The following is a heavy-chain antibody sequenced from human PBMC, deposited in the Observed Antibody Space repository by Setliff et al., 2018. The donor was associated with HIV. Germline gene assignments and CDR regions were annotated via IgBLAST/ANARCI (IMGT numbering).Heavy chain of an antibody. CDR2: ISSDGNDK. J-gene: IGHJ4*02. Sequence: LRLSCAASGFIFSKSCMSWVRQAPGKELEWVAVISSDGNDKYNADSVNGRFTISRDNSENTLYLQMNGLRSEDTAVYYCARVTSDSSGYYWGYYFDYWGQGTRVTVSS. CDR3: ARVTSDSSGYYWGYYFDY. D-gene: IGHD3-22*01. V-gene: IGHV3-30*03. CDR1: GFIFSKSC.